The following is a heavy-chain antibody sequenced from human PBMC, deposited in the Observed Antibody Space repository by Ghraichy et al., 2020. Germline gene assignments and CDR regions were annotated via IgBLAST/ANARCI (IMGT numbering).Heavy chain of an antibody. D-gene: IGHD4-17*01. CDR3: ARDPYGDYVGYFDY. J-gene: IGHJ4*02. Sequence: SETLALTCTVSGGSMSSYYWNWIRQPPGKGLEWIGYIYYSGSSNYNPSLKSRVTISVDTSKNQFSLNLSSVTAADTAVYYCARDPYGDYVGYFDYWGQGTLVTVSS. CDR1: GGSMSSYY. CDR2: IYYSGSS. V-gene: IGHV4-59*01.